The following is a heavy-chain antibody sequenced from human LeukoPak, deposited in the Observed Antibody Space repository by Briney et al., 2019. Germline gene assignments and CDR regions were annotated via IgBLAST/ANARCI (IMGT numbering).Heavy chain of an antibody. CDR3: ARGYDFWSGYPYYYYYMDV. CDR2: MNPNSGNT. CDR1: GYTFTSYD. D-gene: IGHD3-3*01. V-gene: IGHV1-8*01. Sequence: ASVKVSCKASGYTFTSYDINWVRQATGQGLEWMGWMNPNSGNTGYAQKFQGRVPMTRNTSISTAYMELSSLRSEDTAVYYCARGYDFWSGYPYYYYYMDVWGKGTTVTVSS. J-gene: IGHJ6*03.